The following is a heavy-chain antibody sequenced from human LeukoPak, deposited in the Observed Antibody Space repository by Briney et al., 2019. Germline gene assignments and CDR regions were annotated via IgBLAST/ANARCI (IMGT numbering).Heavy chain of an antibody. CDR1: GFTFSSYE. CDR2: ISYDGSNK. Sequence: GGSLRLSCAASGFTFSSYEMNWVRQAPGKGLEWVAVISYDGSNKYYADSVKGRFTISRDNSKNTLYLQMNSLRAEDTAVYYCAKDSGWFGELWACDYWGQGTLVTVSS. V-gene: IGHV3-30*18. J-gene: IGHJ4*02. D-gene: IGHD3-10*01. CDR3: AKDSGWFGELWACDY.